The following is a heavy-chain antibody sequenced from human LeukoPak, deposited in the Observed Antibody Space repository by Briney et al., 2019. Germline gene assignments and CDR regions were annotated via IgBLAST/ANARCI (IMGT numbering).Heavy chain of an antibody. J-gene: IGHJ4*02. CDR3: ARAQVITRAFDY. CDR2: ISSSSSYI. Sequence: GGSLRLSCAASGFTFSSYSMNWVRQAPGEGLEWVSSISSSSSYIYYADSVKGRFTISRDNAKNSLYLQMNSLRAEDTAVYYCARAQVITRAFDYWGQGTLVTVSS. V-gene: IGHV3-21*01. CDR1: GFTFSSYS. D-gene: IGHD1-14*01.